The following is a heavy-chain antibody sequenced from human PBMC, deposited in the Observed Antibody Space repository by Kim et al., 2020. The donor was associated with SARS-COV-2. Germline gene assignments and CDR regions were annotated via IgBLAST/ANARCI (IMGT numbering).Heavy chain of an antibody. J-gene: IGHJ4*02. CDR3: ARHGVGSSWSLFHFDY. D-gene: IGHD6-13*01. Sequence: LKSRVTISVDTSKNQFSLKLSSVTAADTAVYYCARHGVGSSWSLFHFDYWGQGTLVTVSS. V-gene: IGHV4-39*01.